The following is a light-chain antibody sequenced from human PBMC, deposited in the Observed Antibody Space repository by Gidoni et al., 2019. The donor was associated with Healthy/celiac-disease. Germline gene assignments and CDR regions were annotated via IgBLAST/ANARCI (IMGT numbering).Light chain of an antibody. CDR3: QSYDSSLSGSV. Sequence: QSVLTQPPSVSGAPAQRVTISCTGSSSNIGAGYYVHWYQQLPGTAPKLLIYGNSNRPSGVPDRFSGSKSGTSASLAITGLQAEDEADYYCQSYDSSLSGSVFGGGTKLTVL. J-gene: IGLJ3*02. V-gene: IGLV1-40*01. CDR2: GNS. CDR1: SSNIGAGYY.